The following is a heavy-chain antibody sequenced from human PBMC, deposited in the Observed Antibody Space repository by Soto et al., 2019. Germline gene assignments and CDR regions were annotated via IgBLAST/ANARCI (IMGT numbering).Heavy chain of an antibody. Sequence: PGGSLRLSCAVSGSTLSTYAMSWVRQAPGKGLEWVSAIGGSGDSTYYADSVKGRFSISRDNSKNTLFVLMNSLRAEDTAIYYCAKDEAQIRGYFDSWGQGTLVTVSS. CDR3: AKDEAQIRGYFDS. D-gene: IGHD3-10*01. J-gene: IGHJ4*02. V-gene: IGHV3-23*01. CDR1: GSTLSTYA. CDR2: IGGSGDST.